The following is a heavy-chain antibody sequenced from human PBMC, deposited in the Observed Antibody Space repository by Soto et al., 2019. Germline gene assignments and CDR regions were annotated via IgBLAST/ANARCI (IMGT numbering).Heavy chain of an antibody. Sequence: QVQAVQSGAEVKKPGSSVKVSCKASGGTFSSYVISWVRQAPGQGLEWMGRIIPIFGTADYAQKFQGRVTITADESTSTAYMERSSLRSEYTAVYYCARESGRTRGMDVWGQGTTITVSS. D-gene: IGHD2-8*01. V-gene: IGHV1-69*18. CDR3: ARESGRTRGMDV. J-gene: IGHJ6*02. CDR2: IIPIFGTA. CDR1: GGTFSSYV.